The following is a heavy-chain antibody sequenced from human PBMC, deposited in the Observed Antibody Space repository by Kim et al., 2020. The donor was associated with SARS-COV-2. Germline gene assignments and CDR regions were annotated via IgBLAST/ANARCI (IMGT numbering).Heavy chain of an antibody. CDR3: ARDLVTMGMDV. V-gene: IGHV3-53*01. J-gene: IGHJ6*02. Sequence: STDYADAGEGKDTITRDKTKNTLYLEMDRLGAEDTAVYYCARDLVTMGMDVWGQGTTVTVSS. D-gene: IGHD3-9*01. CDR2: ST.